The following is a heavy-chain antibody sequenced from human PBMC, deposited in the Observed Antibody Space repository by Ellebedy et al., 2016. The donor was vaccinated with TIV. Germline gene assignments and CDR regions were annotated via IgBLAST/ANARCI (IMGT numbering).Heavy chain of an antibody. J-gene: IGHJ4*02. V-gene: IGHV3-48*01. CDR2: ISSSAGTI. CDR1: GFRFSSFC. D-gene: IGHD4-17*01. CDR3: ASLCGDYGY. Sequence: GGSLRLXXAASGFRFSSFCMTWVRQARGKGLEWVSHISSSAGTIYYADSVKGRFSISRDNAKNTLYLQMSDLRAEDTAVYYCASLCGDYGYWGQGTLVTVSS.